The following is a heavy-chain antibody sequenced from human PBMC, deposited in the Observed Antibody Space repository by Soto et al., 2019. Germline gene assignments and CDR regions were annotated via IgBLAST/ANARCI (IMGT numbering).Heavy chain of an antibody. D-gene: IGHD3-3*01. Sequence: SETLSLTSAVSGGSFRVFYWTWIRQSPGKGLEWLGDINHVGITNYNPSLKSRVSIPLDTSKSQFSLKLSSVTAADTAVYYCARAHDFWGGSPQLIDSWGHGT. CDR2: INHVGIT. CDR1: GGSFRVFY. CDR3: ARAHDFWGGSPQLIDS. V-gene: IGHV4-34*01. J-gene: IGHJ5*01.